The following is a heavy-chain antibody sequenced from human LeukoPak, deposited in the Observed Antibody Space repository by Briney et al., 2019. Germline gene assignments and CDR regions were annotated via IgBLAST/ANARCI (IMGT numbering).Heavy chain of an antibody. CDR2: INPDNGGT. CDR1: GYTFTGYY. J-gene: IGHJ4*02. V-gene: IGHV1-2*02. Sequence: ASVKVSCKASGYTFTGYYMHWVRQAPGQGLEWMGWINPDNGGTNYAQKFQGRVTMTRDMSISTAYMELSRLRSDDTAVYYCARDRGLGGYGPFDYWGQGTLVTVSS. CDR3: ARDRGLGGYGPFDY. D-gene: IGHD5-12*01.